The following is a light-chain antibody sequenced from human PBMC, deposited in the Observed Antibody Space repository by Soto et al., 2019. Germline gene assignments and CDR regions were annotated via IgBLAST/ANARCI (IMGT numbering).Light chain of an antibody. CDR2: AAS. J-gene: IGKJ1*01. Sequence: QLTQSPSSLSASVGDRVIITCRASQSVSRSLNWYQQTAGRPPKLLIFAASSLHSGVPSRFSGAGSGTHFTLTISSLQPEDFATYYCQQNAIAPPWTFGQGTQVEVK. V-gene: IGKV1-39*01. CDR3: QQNAIAPPWT. CDR1: QSVSRS.